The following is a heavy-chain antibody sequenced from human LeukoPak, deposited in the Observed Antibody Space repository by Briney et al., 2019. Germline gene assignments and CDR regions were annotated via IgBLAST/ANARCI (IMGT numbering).Heavy chain of an antibody. J-gene: IGHJ5*02. CDR3: ARDVHGDYGSGWFDP. CDR2: IMPLFGTA. Sequence: SVKVSCKTSGGTFNSSAISWVRQAPGQGLEWLGGIMPLFGTAGYAQKFQGRVTITKDESTRTVYLELTSLTSDDTAVYYCARDVHGDYGSGWFDPWGQGTLVSVSS. CDR1: GGTFNSSA. D-gene: IGHD4-17*01. V-gene: IGHV1-69*05.